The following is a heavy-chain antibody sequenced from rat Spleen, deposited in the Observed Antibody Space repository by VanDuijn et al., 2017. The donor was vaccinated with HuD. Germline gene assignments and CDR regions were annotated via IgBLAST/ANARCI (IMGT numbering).Heavy chain of an antibody. CDR2: ISYDDGST. CDR3: ARHSSMGIFDY. Sequence: EVQLVESGGGLVQPGGSLRLSCAASGFTFSDYNMAWVRQAPKKGLEWVATISYDDGSTYYRDSVKGRFTISRDNAKSTLYLQMDSLRSEDTATYYCARHSSMGIFDYWGQGTLVTVSS. J-gene: IGHJ3*01. D-gene: IGHD1-9*01. CDR1: GFTFSDYN. V-gene: IGHV5-7*01.